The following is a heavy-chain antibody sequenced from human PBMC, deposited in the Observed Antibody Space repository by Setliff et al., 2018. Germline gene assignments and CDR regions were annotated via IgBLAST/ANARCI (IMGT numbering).Heavy chain of an antibody. J-gene: IGHJ4*02. Sequence: PSETLSLTCAVYGGSFSGYYWSWIRQPPGKGLEWIGEINHSGSTNYNPSLKSRVTISVDTSKNQFSLKLSSVTAADTAVYYCARGKRWLAKDYFDYWGQGTLVTVPQ. CDR3: ARGKRWLAKDYFDY. CDR2: INHSGST. V-gene: IGHV4-34*01. D-gene: IGHD5-12*01. CDR1: GGSFSGYY.